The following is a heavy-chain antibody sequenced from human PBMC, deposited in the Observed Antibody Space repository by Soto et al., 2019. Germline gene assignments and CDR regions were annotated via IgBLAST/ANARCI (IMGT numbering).Heavy chain of an antibody. CDR1: GYTFSSYG. CDR2: ISAYNDNT. V-gene: IGHV1-18*01. CDR3: ARDLSRISLPDAFDI. Sequence: QVQLVQSGAEVKKSGASVKVSCKASGYTFSSYGISWVRQAPGQGLEWMGWISAYNDNTNYAQKLQGRVTMTTDTSTSTAYMELRSLRSDDTAVYYCARDLSRISLPDAFDICGQGTMVTVSS. J-gene: IGHJ3*02. D-gene: IGHD3-16*01.